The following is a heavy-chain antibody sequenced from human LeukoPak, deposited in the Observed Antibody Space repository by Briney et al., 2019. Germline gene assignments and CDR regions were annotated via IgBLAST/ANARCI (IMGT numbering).Heavy chain of an antibody. CDR2: INGDGTKT. J-gene: IGHJ4*02. CDR3: AREGPLDY. CDR1: GFIFSSHW. V-gene: IGHV3-74*01. Sequence: TVGSLRLSCASSGFIFSSHWMHWVRQAPGKGLEWVSRINGDGTKTNYADSVKGRFIVSRDNARNTLFLQMNSLRDEDTAVYYCAREGPLDYWGQGTLVTDSS.